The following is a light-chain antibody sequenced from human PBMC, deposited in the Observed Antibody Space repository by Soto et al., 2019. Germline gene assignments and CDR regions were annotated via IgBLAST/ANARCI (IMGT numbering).Light chain of an antibody. J-gene: IGLJ2*01. V-gene: IGLV2-14*03. CDR2: DVN. CDR1: SGDVGGYNF. CDR3: SSYTSGRPLVV. Sequence: QSALTQPASVSGSPGQSITISCTGTSGDVGGYNFVSWYQQHPGKVPKLLIYDVNNRPSGVSDRFSGSKSGNMASLTISGLQADDEAAYYCSSYTSGRPLVVLGGGTKLTVL.